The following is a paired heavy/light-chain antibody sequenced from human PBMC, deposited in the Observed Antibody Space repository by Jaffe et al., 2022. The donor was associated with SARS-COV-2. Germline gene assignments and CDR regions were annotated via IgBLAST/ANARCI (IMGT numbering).Light chain of an antibody. CDR1: QSVSHPSNNKNS. CDR2: WAS. J-gene: IGKJ2*01. Sequence: DIVMTQSPDSLAVSLGERATINCKSSQSVSHPSNNKNSLTWYQQKPGQPPKVLIYWASVRESGVPDRFSGSGSGTDFTLTISSLQAEDVAVYYCHQHYSTPYTFGQGTKLEIK. V-gene: IGKV4-1*01. CDR3: HQHYSTPYT.
Heavy chain of an antibody. Sequence: QITLKESGPTLAKPTQTLTLTCMFSGFSLSTPGVIVGWIRQPPGGALEWLGLIYWSGDQRYSPSLKNRLTITKDASINQVVLTMTNIDPVDTATYYCAHMTTVTTFDYWGQGALVTVSS. V-gene: IGHV2-5*01. J-gene: IGHJ4*02. CDR3: AHMTTVTTFDY. D-gene: IGHD4-17*01. CDR1: GFSLSTPGVI. CDR2: IYWSGDQ.